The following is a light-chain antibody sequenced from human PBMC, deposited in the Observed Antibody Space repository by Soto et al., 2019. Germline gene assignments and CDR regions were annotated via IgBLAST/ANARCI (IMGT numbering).Light chain of an antibody. CDR1: SSNIESNT. CDR2: SNN. J-gene: IGLJ1*01. Sequence: QSVLTQPPSASGTPGQRVTTSCSGSSSNIESNTVNWYQQLPGTAPKLLIYSNNQRPSGVPDRFSGSKSGTSASLAISGLQSEDEADYYCAAWDDSLNGFYVFGTGTKVTVL. CDR3: AAWDDSLNGFYV. V-gene: IGLV1-44*01.